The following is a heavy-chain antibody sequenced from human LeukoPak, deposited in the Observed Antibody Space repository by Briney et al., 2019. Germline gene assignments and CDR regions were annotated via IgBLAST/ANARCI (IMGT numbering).Heavy chain of an antibody. CDR3: ARRDPDSTGYLYYFDY. CDR1: GGSIGTYY. CDR2: VYHTGRT. Sequence: SETLSLTCIVSGGSIGTYYWSWIRQPPGKGLVWIGSVYHTGRTNYNPSLKSRVTISVDTSRNQFSLKLSSVTAADTAVYYCARRDPDSTGYLYYFDYWGQGTLVTVSS. V-gene: IGHV4-59*08. J-gene: IGHJ4*02. D-gene: IGHD3-22*01.